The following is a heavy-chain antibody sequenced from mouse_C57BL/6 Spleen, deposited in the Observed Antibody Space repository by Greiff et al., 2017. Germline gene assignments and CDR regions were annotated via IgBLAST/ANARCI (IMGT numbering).Heavy chain of an antibody. D-gene: IGHD1-1*01. CDR1: GYAFTNYL. CDR2: INPGSGGT. CDR3: ARHITTVVARGYFDV. Sequence: LQESGAELVRPGTSVKVSCKASGYAFTNYLIEWVKQRPGQGLEWIGVINPGSGGTNYNEKFKGKATLTADKSSGTAYMQLRSLTSEDSAVYFWARHITTVVARGYFDVWGTGTTVTVSS. J-gene: IGHJ1*03. V-gene: IGHV1-54*01.